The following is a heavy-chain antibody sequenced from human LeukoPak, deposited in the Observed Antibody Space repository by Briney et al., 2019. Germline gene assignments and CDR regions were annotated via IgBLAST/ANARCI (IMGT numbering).Heavy chain of an antibody. J-gene: IGHJ3*02. D-gene: IGHD2/OR15-2a*01. Sequence: SETLSLTCTVCGVSISSYYWSWLRQPPGKGLEWVGYIYTSGSTNYNPSLTSRVTISVDTSKNQFSLKLSSVTAADTAVYYCARHSDFSLPPDAFDIWGQGTMVTVSS. CDR1: GVSISSYY. CDR3: ARHSDFSLPPDAFDI. V-gene: IGHV4-4*09. CDR2: IYTSGST.